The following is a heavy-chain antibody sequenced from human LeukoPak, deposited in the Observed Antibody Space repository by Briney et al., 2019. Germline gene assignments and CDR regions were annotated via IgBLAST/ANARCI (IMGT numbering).Heavy chain of an antibody. CDR1: GGTFSSYA. V-gene: IGHV1-69*13. J-gene: IGHJ4*02. D-gene: IGHD3-22*01. Sequence: SVKVSCKASGGTFSSYAISWVRQAPGQGLEWMGGIIPIFGTANYAQKFQGRVTITADESTSTVYMELSSLRSEGTAVYYCARGDYFDSSGYRKEFDYWGQGTPVTVSS. CDR2: IIPIFGTA. CDR3: ARGDYFDSSGYRKEFDY.